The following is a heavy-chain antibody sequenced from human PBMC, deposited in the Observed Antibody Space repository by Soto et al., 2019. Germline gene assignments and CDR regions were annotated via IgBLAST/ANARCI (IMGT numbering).Heavy chain of an antibody. J-gene: IGHJ6*02. CDR3: ARDRQFSHPRGGMDV. Sequence: EVQLLESGGGLVRPGGSLRLSWAAFGLPFRSYAMNWVRQAPGKGLEGVSAFSGTGNKTYYADSLKGRFTISRDNSKNTLALQMNSLRAEDTAVYYCARDRQFSHPRGGMDVWGQGTTVTVSS. D-gene: IGHD3-10*01. CDR1: GLPFRSYA. CDR2: FSGTGNKT. V-gene: IGHV3-23*01.